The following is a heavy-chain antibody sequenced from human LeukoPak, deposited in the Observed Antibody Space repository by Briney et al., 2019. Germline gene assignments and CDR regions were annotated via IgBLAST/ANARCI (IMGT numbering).Heavy chain of an antibody. CDR2: ISEGGDGT. CDR1: GFLFSNYA. CDR3: AREQLSVGATRSLDY. D-gene: IGHD1-26*01. V-gene: IGHV3-23*01. J-gene: IGHJ4*02. Sequence: GGSLRLSCRASGFLFSNYAMSWVRQTPGGRLEWVSLISEGGDGTYYADSVKGRFTISRDNAKNSLYLQMNSLRAEDTAVYYCAREQLSVGATRSLDYWGQGTLVTVSS.